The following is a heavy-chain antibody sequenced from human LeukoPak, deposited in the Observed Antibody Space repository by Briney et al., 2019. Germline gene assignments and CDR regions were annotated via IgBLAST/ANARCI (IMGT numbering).Heavy chain of an antibody. CDR1: GVSFSGYY. V-gene: IGHV4-34*01. J-gene: IGHJ3*02. Sequence: SETLSLTCAVYGVSFSGYYWSWIRQPPGKGLEWIGEINHSGSTNYNPSLKSRVTISVDTSKNQFSLKLSSVTAADTAVYYCARRNERRAPGAFDIWGQGTMVTVSS. CDR2: INHSGST. D-gene: IGHD1-1*01. CDR3: ARRNERRAPGAFDI.